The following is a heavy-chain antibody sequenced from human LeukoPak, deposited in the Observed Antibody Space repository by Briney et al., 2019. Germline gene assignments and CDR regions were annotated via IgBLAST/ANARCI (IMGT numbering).Heavy chain of an antibody. Sequence: GGSLRLSCAASGFTFSVYAISWVRQAPGKGLEWISEISNSGDNTYYAESVKGRFTISRDNSKNTVYLQMNSLRAEDTAVYYCARDLGCSSSSCYPVRSNWFDPWGQGTLVTVSS. CDR1: GFTFSVYA. D-gene: IGHD2-2*01. CDR3: ARDLGCSSSSCYPVRSNWFDP. CDR2: ISNSGDNT. J-gene: IGHJ5*02. V-gene: IGHV3-23*01.